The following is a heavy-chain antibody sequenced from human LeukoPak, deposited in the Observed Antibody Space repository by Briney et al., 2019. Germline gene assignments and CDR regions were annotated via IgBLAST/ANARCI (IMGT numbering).Heavy chain of an antibody. CDR1: GASISTYY. CDR2: IYYSGNT. J-gene: IGHJ5*02. V-gene: IGHV4-59*01. Sequence: SETLSLTCTVSGASISTYYWSWVRQPPGKGLEWLGYIYYSGNTNYNPSLKSRVTISVDTSKNQLSLRLNSVTAADTAVYYCARVQGMSGYFLIDLWGQGTLVTVSS. D-gene: IGHD3-3*01. CDR3: ARVQGMSGYFLIDL.